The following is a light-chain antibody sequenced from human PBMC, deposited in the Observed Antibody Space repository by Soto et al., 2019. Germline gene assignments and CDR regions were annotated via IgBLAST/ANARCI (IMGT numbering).Light chain of an antibody. Sequence: DIQMSQSPSTLSASVGDRVTITCRASQSISSWLAWYQQKPGKAPKLLIYDASSLESGVPSGFSGSGSGTEFTLTISSLQPDDFATYYCQQYNSYLLTFGQGTRLEIK. CDR3: QQYNSYLLT. J-gene: IGKJ5*01. CDR2: DAS. V-gene: IGKV1-5*01. CDR1: QSISSW.